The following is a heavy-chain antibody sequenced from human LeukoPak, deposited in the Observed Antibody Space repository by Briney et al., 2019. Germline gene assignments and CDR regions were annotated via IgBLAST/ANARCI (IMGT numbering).Heavy chain of an antibody. V-gene: IGHV3-33*01. CDR1: GFTFSRYC. CDR3: PRGSDDSIESAFDL. CDR2: IWYNVNNK. J-gene: IGHJ3*01. D-gene: IGHD3-22*01. Sequence: PGRSLRLSWAASGFTFSRYCMQWVRQAPGKGLEWDAVIWYNVNNKYYADSLKGRFTIYRDNSNNTLYLQMHSLRAEAKAVYYCPRGSDDSIESAFDLWGQGTMVTVSS.